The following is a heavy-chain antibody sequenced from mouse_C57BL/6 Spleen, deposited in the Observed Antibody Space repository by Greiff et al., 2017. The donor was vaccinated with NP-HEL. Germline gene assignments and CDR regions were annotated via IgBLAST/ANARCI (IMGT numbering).Heavy chain of an antibody. CDR2: IDPETGGT. J-gene: IGHJ4*01. D-gene: IGHD4-1*01. Sequence: QVQLQQSGAELVRPGASVTLSCKASGYTFTDYEMHWVKQTPVHGLEWIGAIDPETGGTAYNQKFKGKAILTADKSSSTAYMELRSLTSEDSSVYYCTRGDWDMDYWGQGTSVTVSS. V-gene: IGHV1-15*01. CDR3: TRGDWDMDY. CDR1: GYTFTDYE.